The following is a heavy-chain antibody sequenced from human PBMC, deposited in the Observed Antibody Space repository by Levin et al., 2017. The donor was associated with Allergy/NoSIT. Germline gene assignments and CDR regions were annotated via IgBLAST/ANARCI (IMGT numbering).Heavy chain of an antibody. Sequence: SETLSLTCTVSGGSISSGDYYWSWIRQPPGKGLEWIGYIYYSGSTYYNPSLKSRVTISVDTSKNQFSLKLSSVTAADTAVYYCARDGGPYGDYSIDPWGQGTLVTVSS. D-gene: IGHD4-17*01. V-gene: IGHV4-30-4*01. CDR2: IYYSGST. J-gene: IGHJ5*02. CDR1: GGSISSGDYY. CDR3: ARDGGPYGDYSIDP.